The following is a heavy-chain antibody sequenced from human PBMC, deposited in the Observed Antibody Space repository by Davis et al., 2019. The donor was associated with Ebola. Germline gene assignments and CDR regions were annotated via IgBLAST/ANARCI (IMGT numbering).Heavy chain of an antibody. D-gene: IGHD2-21*01. CDR2: INHSGST. J-gene: IGHJ6*02. CDR1: GGSISSGGYY. Sequence: SETLSLTCTVSGGSISSGGYYWSWIRQPPGKGLEWIGEINHSGSTNYNPSLKSRVTISVDTSKNQFSLTLSSVTAADTAVYYCARGDWLYYYGMDVWGQGTTVTVSS. V-gene: IGHV4-39*07. CDR3: ARGDWLYYYGMDV.